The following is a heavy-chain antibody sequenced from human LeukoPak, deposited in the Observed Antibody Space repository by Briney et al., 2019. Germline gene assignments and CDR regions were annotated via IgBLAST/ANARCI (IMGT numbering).Heavy chain of an antibody. CDR2: IKQDGSEK. J-gene: IGHJ4*02. CDR3: ATSYDMGWLIGY. CDR1: GFTFGDSW. V-gene: IGHV3-7*03. Sequence: GGSLRLSCAASGFTFGDSWMNWVRQVPGEGLEWVANIKQDGSEKFYVASVKGRFTISRDNGKSSLYLQMNSLRAEDTALYYCATSYDMGWLIGYWGQGTLVTVSS. D-gene: IGHD3/OR15-3a*01.